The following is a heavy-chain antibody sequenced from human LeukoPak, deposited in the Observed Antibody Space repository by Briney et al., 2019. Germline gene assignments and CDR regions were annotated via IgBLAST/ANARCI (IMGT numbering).Heavy chain of an antibody. D-gene: IGHD1-14*01. V-gene: IGHV4-61*02. J-gene: IGHJ4*02. CDR1: GGSIRSSSYY. CDR3: AREGGSGTFDY. CDR2: IYTSGST. Sequence: PSETLSLTCTVSGGSIRSSSYYWSWIRQPAGKGLEWIGRIYTSGSTNYNPSLKSRVTISVDTSKNQFSLKLSSVTAADTAVYYCAREGGSGTFDYWGQGTLVTVSS.